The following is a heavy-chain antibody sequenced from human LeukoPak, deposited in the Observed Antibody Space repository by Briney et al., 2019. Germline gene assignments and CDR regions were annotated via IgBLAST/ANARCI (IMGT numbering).Heavy chain of an antibody. CDR1: GGSISSYY. Sequence: SETLSLTCTVSGGSISSYYWSWIRQPPGKGLEWIGYIYYSGSTNYNPSLKSRVTISVDTSKNQFSLKLSSVTAADTAVYYCARDRYYYDSSDYWGQGTLVTVSS. CDR2: IYYSGST. CDR3: ARDRYYYDSSDY. D-gene: IGHD3-22*01. V-gene: IGHV4-59*12. J-gene: IGHJ4*02.